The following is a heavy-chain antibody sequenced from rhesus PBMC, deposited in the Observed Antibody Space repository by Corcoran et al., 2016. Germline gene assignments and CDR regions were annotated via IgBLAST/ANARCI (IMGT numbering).Heavy chain of an antibody. Sequence: QVQLQESGPGLVTPLETLSLTCAVSGGSISRNYWSWIRQAPGKGMEWIGYIFGSGSSTNYNPSLKSRVTLSVDTSKNQLSLKLSSVTAADTAVYYCARQGGDSLDVWGRGVLVTVSS. V-gene: IGHV4S11*01. CDR3: ARQGGDSLDV. J-gene: IGHJ5-2*02. CDR1: GGSISRNY. CDR2: IFGSGSST.